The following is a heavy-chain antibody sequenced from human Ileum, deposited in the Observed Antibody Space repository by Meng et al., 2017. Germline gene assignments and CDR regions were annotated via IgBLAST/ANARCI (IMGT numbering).Heavy chain of an antibody. CDR3: AKQSPDYFTSKHDKNFDY. Sequence: GESLKISCVASEFIFSSYAMSWVRQAPGKGLEWVSGISDSGGNTYYTDSVKGRFIISRDNSKNTLYLQMNSLRAEDTAIYYCAKQSPDYFTSKHDKNFDYWGQGTLVTVSS. J-gene: IGHJ4*02. CDR1: EFIFSSYA. CDR2: ISDSGGNT. V-gene: IGHV3-23*01. D-gene: IGHD3-9*01.